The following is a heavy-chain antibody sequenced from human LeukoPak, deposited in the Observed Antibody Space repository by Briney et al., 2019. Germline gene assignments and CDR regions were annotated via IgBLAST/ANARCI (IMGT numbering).Heavy chain of an antibody. D-gene: IGHD1-1*01. Sequence: GGSLRLSCAASGFTFSSYAMYWVRQPPGKGLEWVSTISGNGGGTYYADSVKGRFTISRDNSKNTLSLLMNSLRAEDTAVYYCAKRDNDGLFDYWGQGTLVTVSS. V-gene: IGHV3-23*01. CDR1: GFTFSSYA. J-gene: IGHJ4*02. CDR3: AKRDNDGLFDY. CDR2: ISGNGGGT.